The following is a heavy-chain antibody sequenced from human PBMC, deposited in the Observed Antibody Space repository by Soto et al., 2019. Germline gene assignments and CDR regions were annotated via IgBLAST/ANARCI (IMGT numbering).Heavy chain of an antibody. J-gene: IGHJ3*02. V-gene: IGHV4-59*08. D-gene: IGHD3-22*01. CDR2: IFHTGTT. Sequence: SETLSLPGTVSVGPITNYYYTWFRPPPGKGLEWIGYIFHTGTTSYTPSLKSRVTLSVDTSQSQFSLKLNSVTAADTAVYYCTTEAYDNSGSLAFDIWGPGTLVT. CDR3: TTEAYDNSGSLAFDI. CDR1: VGPITNYY.